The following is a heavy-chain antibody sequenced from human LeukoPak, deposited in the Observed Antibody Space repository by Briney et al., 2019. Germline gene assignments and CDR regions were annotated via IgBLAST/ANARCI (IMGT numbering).Heavy chain of an antibody. CDR3: ARELIAAPGDYYYYYYGMDV. J-gene: IGHJ6*02. D-gene: IGHD6-6*01. CDR1: GGTFSSYA. V-gene: IGHV7-4-1*02. CDR2: INTNTGNP. Sequence: ASVKVSCKASGGTFSSYAMNWVRQAPGQGLEWMGWINTNTGNPTYAQGFTGRFVFSLDTSVSTAYLQISSLKAEDTAVYYCARELIAAPGDYYYYYYGMDVWGQGTTVTVSS.